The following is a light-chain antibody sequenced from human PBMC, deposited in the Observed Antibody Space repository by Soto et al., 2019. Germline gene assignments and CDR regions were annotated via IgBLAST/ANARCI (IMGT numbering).Light chain of an antibody. V-gene: IGKV3-20*01. CDR3: QQYDSSQFT. Sequence: EIVLMQSPGTLSLSPGEGATLSCRASQSVNNNYLAWYQQRPGQAPTVLIFDTSRRATGVPDRFSGSGSGTDFTLSISRVEPDDFAVYYCQQYDSSQFTFGHGTKVNIK. J-gene: IGKJ3*01. CDR2: DTS. CDR1: QSVNNNY.